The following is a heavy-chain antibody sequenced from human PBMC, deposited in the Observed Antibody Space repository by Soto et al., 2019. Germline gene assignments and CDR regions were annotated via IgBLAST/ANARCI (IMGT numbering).Heavy chain of an antibody. CDR2: IYYSGST. CDR1: GGSISRYY. CDR3: ARDPNGDYYFDY. Sequence: SETLSLTCTVSGGSISRYYWSWIRQPPGKGLEWIGYIYYSGSTNYNPSLKSRVTISVDTSKNQFSLKLSSVTAADTAVYYCARDPNGDYYFDYWGQGTLVTVSS. V-gene: IGHV4-59*01. D-gene: IGHD4-17*01. J-gene: IGHJ4*02.